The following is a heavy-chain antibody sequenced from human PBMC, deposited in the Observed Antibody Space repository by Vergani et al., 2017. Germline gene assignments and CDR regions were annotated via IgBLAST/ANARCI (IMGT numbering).Heavy chain of an antibody. CDR2: ISGSGGST. CDR1: GFTFSSYA. V-gene: IGHV3-23*04. D-gene: IGHD4-17*01. J-gene: IGHJ4*02. CDR3: AKGGWGYGDSSYKNDY. Sequence: EVQLVESGGGLVQPGGSLRLSCAASGFTFSSYAMSWVRQAPGKGLEWVSAISGSGGSTYYADSVKGRFTISRDNSKNTLYLQMNSLRAEDTAVYYCAKGGWGYGDSSYKNDYWGQGTLVTVSS.